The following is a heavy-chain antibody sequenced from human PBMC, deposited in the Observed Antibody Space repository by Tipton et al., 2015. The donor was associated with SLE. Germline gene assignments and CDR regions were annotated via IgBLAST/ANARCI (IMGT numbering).Heavy chain of an antibody. CDR3: ARPSFWSGYYRSRGMDV. J-gene: IGHJ6*02. CDR2: IYYSGST. Sequence: TLSLTCTVSGGSISSSSYYWGWIRQPPGKGLEWIGSIYYSGSTYYNPSLKSRVTISVDTSKNQSSLKLSSVTAADTAVYYCARPSFWSGYYRSRGMDVWGQGTTVTVSS. D-gene: IGHD3-3*01. V-gene: IGHV4-39*07. CDR1: GGSISSSSYY.